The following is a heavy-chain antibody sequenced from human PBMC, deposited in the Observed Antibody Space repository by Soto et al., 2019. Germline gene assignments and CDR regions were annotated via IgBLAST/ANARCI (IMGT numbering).Heavy chain of an antibody. D-gene: IGHD6-19*01. CDR1: GFTFSSYA. V-gene: IGHV3-30-3*01. Sequence: PGGSLRLSCAASGFTFSSYAMHWVRQAPGKGLEWVAVISYDGSNKYYADSVKGRFTISRDNSKNTLYLQMNSLRAEDTAVYYCARPSLATVAGPDDAFDIWGQGTMVTVSS. CDR2: ISYDGSNK. CDR3: ARPSLATVAGPDDAFDI. J-gene: IGHJ3*02.